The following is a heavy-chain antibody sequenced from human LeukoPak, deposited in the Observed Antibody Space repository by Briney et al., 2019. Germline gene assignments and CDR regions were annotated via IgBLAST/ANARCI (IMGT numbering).Heavy chain of an antibody. Sequence: SETLSLTCTVSGGSINNYYWSWIRQPPGKGLEWIGYISYSGSTDYNPSLKSRVTISVDTSKNQFSLKLSSVTAADTAVYYCARVRSSGYPPPPAFDYWGQGTLVTVSS. D-gene: IGHD3-22*01. CDR3: ARVRSSGYPPPPAFDY. CDR1: GGSINNYY. V-gene: IGHV4-59*01. CDR2: ISYSGST. J-gene: IGHJ4*02.